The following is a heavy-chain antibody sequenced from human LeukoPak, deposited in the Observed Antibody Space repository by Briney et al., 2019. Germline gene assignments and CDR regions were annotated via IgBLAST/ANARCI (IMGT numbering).Heavy chain of an antibody. CDR2: IYYSGST. V-gene: IGHV4-59*08. J-gene: IGHJ3*01. CDR1: GGSISSYY. CDR3: AKSGGYGLIDY. Sequence: SETLSLTCTVSGGSISSYYWSWIRQPPGQGLEWIGYIYYSGSTNYNPSLKSRVTISIDMSKNEFSLRLNSVTAADTAMYYCAKSGGYGLIDYWGQGTMVTVSS. D-gene: IGHD1-26*01.